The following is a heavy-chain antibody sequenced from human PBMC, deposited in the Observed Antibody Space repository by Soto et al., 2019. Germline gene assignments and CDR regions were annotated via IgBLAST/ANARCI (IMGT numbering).Heavy chain of an antibody. CDR3: ARGDATKIVVTTYYAMDV. J-gene: IGHJ6*02. Sequence: QVQLVQSGVEVKKPGSSVKVSCTASGGSLSNFGISWVRQAPGQGLEWMGAIIPVFGTPNYAQKFQDRVTINADESTTTVYMEVRSLTSEDTAVYYCARGDATKIVVTTYYAMDVWGQGTTVTVSS. CDR1: GGSLSNFG. V-gene: IGHV1-69*12. D-gene: IGHD3-22*01. CDR2: IIPVFGTP.